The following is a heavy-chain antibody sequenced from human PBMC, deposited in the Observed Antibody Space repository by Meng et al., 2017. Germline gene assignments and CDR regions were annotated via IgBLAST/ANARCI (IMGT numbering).Heavy chain of an antibody. D-gene: IGHD6-13*01. J-gene: IGHJ4*02. V-gene: IGHV1-2*06. CDR2: IDPKSGDT. CDR1: GYNFPNYY. Sequence: ASVKVSCKPSGYNFPNYYIHWVRLAPGRGLEWMGHIDPKSGDTRYAQKFQGRVTMTGDTSIGTAYMELTVLRSDDTALYYCARDEDISAAGYLFGDYWGQGTLVTVSS. CDR3: ARDEDISAAGYLFGDY.